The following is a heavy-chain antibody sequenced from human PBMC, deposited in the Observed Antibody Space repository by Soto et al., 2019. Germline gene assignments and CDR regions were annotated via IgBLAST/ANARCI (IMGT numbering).Heavy chain of an antibody. Sequence: GGSLRLSCAASGFTFSSYGMHWVRQAPGKGLEWVAVIWYDGSNKYYADSVKGRFTISRDNSKNTLYLQMNSLRAEDTAVYYCARPIMITFGGVIGAEAFDIWGQGTMVTVSS. CDR1: GFTFSSYG. J-gene: IGHJ3*02. CDR3: ARPIMITFGGVIGAEAFDI. CDR2: IWYDGSNK. D-gene: IGHD3-16*02. V-gene: IGHV3-33*01.